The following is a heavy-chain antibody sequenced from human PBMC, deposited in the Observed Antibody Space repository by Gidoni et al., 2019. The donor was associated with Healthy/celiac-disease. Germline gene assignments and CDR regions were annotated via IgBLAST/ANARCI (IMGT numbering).Heavy chain of an antibody. J-gene: IGHJ5*02. CDR1: GYPLTDLS. D-gene: IGHD6-19*01. CDR2: FDPEDGET. V-gene: IGHV1-24*01. CDR3: ATGGWYLGGWFDP. Sequence: QVQLVQSGAEVKQPGASGKVSFKVSGYPLTDLSMHWVRQAPGKGLEWMGGFDPEDGETIYAQKFQGRVTMTEDTSTDTAYMELSSLRSEDTAVYYCATGGWYLGGWFDPWGQGTLVTVSS.